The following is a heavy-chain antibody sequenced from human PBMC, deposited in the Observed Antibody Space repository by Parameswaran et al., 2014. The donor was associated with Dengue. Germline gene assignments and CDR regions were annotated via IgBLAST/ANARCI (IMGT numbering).Heavy chain of an antibody. D-gene: IGHD5-12*01. Sequence: WVRQAPGQGLEWMGGIIPIFGTANYAQKFQGRVTITADESTSTAYMELSSLRSEDTAVYYCARVVDIVAANYYYYGMDVWGQGTTVTVSS. J-gene: IGHJ6*02. CDR3: ARVVDIVAANYYYYGMDV. CDR2: IIPIFGTA. V-gene: IGHV1-69*01.